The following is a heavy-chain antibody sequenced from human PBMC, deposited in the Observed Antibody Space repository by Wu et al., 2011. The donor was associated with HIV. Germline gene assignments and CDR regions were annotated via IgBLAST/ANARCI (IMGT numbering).Heavy chain of an antibody. CDR2: MNPDSGTT. CDR1: GYTFSSYD. CDR3: ARGRGLYWYFDL. D-gene: IGHD3-10*01. Sequence: QVQLVQSGAEVKKPGASVKVSCKASGYTFSSYDINWVRQATGQGLEWVGWMNPDSGTTGFAQKFQGRVTLTRDTSMSTAYMELSGLRSEDTAVYSCARGRGLYWYFDLWGLATLVTVSS. J-gene: IGHJ2*01. V-gene: IGHV1-8*02.